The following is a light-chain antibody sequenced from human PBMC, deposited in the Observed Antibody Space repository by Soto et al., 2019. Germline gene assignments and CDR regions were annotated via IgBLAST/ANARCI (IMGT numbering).Light chain of an antibody. CDR1: SSDVGGYNY. CDR2: DVS. Sequence: QSVLTQPASVSGSPGQSITISCTGTSSDVGGYNYVSWYQQHPGKAPKLMIYDVSNRPSGVSNRFSGSKSGNTASLTISGLQAEDEADYYCSSYTSSSTPVFGGGIKVTVL. J-gene: IGLJ2*01. V-gene: IGLV2-14*01. CDR3: SSYTSSSTPV.